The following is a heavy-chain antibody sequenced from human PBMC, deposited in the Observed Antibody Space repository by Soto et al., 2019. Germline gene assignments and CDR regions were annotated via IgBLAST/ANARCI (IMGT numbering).Heavy chain of an antibody. Sequence: QMQLVQSGPEVRKPGTSVKVSCKASGFTFSSSSVQWVRQARGQRLEWIGWIVVGSGDTNYAQKFQERVTITRDMSTTTPYAHLTSLRSEDTAVYYCAAKRHLPGMGVGCQGSTATITS. J-gene: IGHJ6*02. CDR1: GFTFSSSS. V-gene: IGHV1-58*01. CDR3: AAKRHLPGMGV. CDR2: IVVGSGDT.